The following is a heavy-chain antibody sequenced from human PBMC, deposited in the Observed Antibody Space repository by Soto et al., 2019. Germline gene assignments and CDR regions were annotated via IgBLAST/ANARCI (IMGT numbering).Heavy chain of an antibody. D-gene: IGHD6-6*01. J-gene: IGHJ4*02. V-gene: IGHV3-33*01. CDR1: GFTFSSYG. Sequence: QVQLVESGGGVVQPGRSLRLSCAASGFTFSSYGMHWVRQAPGKGLEWVAVIWYDGSNKYYADSVKGRFTISRDNSKNTLYLQMNSLRAEDTAVYYWARGIAVRPLDYWGQGTVVTVSS. CDR3: ARGIAVRPLDY. CDR2: IWYDGSNK.